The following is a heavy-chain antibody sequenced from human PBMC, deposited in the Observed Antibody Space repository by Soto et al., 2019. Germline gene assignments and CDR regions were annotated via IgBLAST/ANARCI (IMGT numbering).Heavy chain of an antibody. J-gene: IGHJ4*02. CDR3: ARGTFGVVKD. D-gene: IGHD3-3*01. CDR2: MYYSGST. Sequence: QVQLQESGPGLVKPSETLSLPCTVSGGSSSSYSWSWIRQPPGKGLGWIGYMYYSGSTNYIPSLKSRVTISIDTSRNQFSLKLSSVTAADTAVYYCARGTFGVVKDWGQGTLVTVSS. V-gene: IGHV4-59*01. CDR1: GGSSSSYS.